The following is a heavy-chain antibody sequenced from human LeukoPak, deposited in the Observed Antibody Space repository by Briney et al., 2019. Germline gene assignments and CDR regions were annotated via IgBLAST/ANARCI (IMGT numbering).Heavy chain of an antibody. CDR3: AREKMVTATAYFQH. Sequence: GASVKVSCKASGYTFTGYYMHWVRQAPGQGLEWMGWINPNSGGTNYAQKFQGRVTMTRDTSISTAYMELSRLRSDDTAVYYCAREKMVTATAYFQHWGQGTLVTVSS. V-gene: IGHV1-2*02. CDR1: GYTFTGYY. D-gene: IGHD2-21*02. J-gene: IGHJ1*01. CDR2: INPNSGGT.